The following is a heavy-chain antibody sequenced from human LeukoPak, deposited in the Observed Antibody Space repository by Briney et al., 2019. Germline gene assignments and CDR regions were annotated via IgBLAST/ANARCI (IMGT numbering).Heavy chain of an antibody. Sequence: GGSLRLSCAASGFTFDDYAMHGVRQAPGKGLEWGSGISWNSGNIGYADSVKGRFTISRDNAKKFLYLQMNSLRAEDTALYYCAKEAGRRARYGSGSVDYWGQGTLVTVSS. CDR1: GFTFDDYA. J-gene: IGHJ4*02. CDR2: ISWNSGNI. V-gene: IGHV3-9*01. D-gene: IGHD3-10*01. CDR3: AKEAGRRARYGSGSVDY.